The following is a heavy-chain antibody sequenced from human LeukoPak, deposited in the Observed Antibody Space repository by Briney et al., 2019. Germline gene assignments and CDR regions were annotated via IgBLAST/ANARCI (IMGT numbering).Heavy chain of an antibody. CDR2: INWNGGST. J-gene: IGHJ2*01. Sequence: PGGSLRLSCAASGFTFDDYGMSWVRQAPGKGLEWVSGINWNGGSTGYADSVKGRFTISRDNAKNSLYLQMNSLRAEDTALYYCASSGIGCTNGVCPYWYFDLWGRGTLVTVSS. V-gene: IGHV3-20*04. CDR1: GFTFDDYG. CDR3: ASSGIGCTNGVCPYWYFDL. D-gene: IGHD2-8*01.